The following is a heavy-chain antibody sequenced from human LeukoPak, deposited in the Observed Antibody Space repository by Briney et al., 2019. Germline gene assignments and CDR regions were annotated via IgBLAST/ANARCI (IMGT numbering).Heavy chain of an antibody. CDR2: ISAVNGDA. V-gene: IGHV1-18*01. D-gene: IGHD2-15*01. J-gene: IGHJ4*02. CDR1: GYNFVNYG. CDR3: ARDYKSSCSGATCLYFDY. Sequence: GASVKVSCKTSGYNFVNYGVSWVRQAPGQGLEWMGWISAVNGDANSAHKFRGRLSMTMDTSTSTAYMELRSLRSDDTALYFCARDYKSSCSGATCLYFDYWGQGTLDSVSS.